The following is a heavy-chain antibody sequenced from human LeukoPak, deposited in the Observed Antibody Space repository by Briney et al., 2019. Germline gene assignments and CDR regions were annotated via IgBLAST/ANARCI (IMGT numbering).Heavy chain of an antibody. CDR2: INEDGSYK. CDR3: ARDATRGGDNDY. CDR1: GFTFSSYA. J-gene: IGHJ4*02. Sequence: GGSLRLSCAASGFTFSSYAMSWVRQAPGKGLEWVANINEDGSYKYHADSVKGRLTISRDNAKNSLYLQMNSLRAEDTAVYYCARDATRGGDNDYWGQGARVIVSS. V-gene: IGHV3-7*01. D-gene: IGHD2-21*02.